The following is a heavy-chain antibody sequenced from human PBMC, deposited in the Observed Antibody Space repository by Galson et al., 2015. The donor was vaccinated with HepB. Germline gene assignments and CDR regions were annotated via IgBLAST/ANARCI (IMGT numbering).Heavy chain of an antibody. CDR3: ARRSSYCSSTRCYAY. CDR2: IDPGDSYT. CDR1: GYSFTSYW. J-gene: IGHJ4*02. V-gene: IGHV5-10-1*01. D-gene: IGHD2-2*01. Sequence: QSGAEVKKPGESLRISCKGSGYSFTSYWISWVRQMPGKGLEWMGRIDPGDSYTNYSPSFQGHVTISADKSISTAYLQWSSLKASDTAMYYCARRSSYCSSTRCYAYWGQGTLVTVSS.